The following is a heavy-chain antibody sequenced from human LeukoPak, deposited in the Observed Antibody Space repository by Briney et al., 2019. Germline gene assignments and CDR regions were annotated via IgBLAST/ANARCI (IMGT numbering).Heavy chain of an antibody. J-gene: IGHJ5*02. V-gene: IGHV3-48*03. D-gene: IGHD5-18*01. Sequence: PGGSLRLSCAASGFTFSSYEMNWVRQAPGKGLEWVSYISSSGSTIYYADSVKGRFTISRDNAKNSLYLQMNSLRAEDTAVYYCARGQLWLRNWFDPWGQGTLVTVSS. CDR1: GFTFSSYE. CDR3: ARGQLWLRNWFDP. CDR2: ISSSGSTI.